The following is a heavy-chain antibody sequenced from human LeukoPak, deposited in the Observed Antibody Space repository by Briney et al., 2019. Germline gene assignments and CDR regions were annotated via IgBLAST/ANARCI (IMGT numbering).Heavy chain of an antibody. J-gene: IGHJ1*01. CDR3: VRDLMGEGGTTAYLHH. V-gene: IGHV3-21*01. CDR1: GFTFSDYS. Sequence: GGSLRLSCAASGFTFSDYSMNWVRQAPGKGLEWVSSINRNSRHEYYAGSVKGRFTISRDNAKNSLYLQMNSLRAEDMAVYYCVRDLMGEGGTTAYLHHWGQGTLVTVSS. D-gene: IGHD1-26*01. CDR2: INRNSRHE.